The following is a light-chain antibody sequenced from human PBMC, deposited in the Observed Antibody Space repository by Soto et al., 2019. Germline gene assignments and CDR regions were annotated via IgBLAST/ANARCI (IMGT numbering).Light chain of an antibody. CDR3: QQYYSYPFT. CDR1: QGISSY. V-gene: IGKV1-8*01. J-gene: IGKJ4*01. CDR2: AAS. Sequence: IRMTQSPSSLSASTGDRVTITCRASQGISSYLAWYQQKPGKAPKLLIYAASTLQSGVPSRFSGSGSGTDFTLTISCLQSEDFATYYCQQYYSYPFTFGGGTKVDIK.